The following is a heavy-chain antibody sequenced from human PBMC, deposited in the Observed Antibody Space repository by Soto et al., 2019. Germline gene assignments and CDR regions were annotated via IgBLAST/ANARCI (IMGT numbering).Heavy chain of an antibody. CDR1: GGSISSSNW. CDR2: IYHSGST. Sequence: SETLSLTCAVSGGSISSSNWWSWVRQPPGKGLEWIGEIYHSGSTNYNTSLKSRVTISVDKSKNQFSLKLSSVTAADTAVYYCAKDRRRGSYGYDAFDMWGQGTMVTVSS. CDR3: AKDRRRGSYGYDAFDM. V-gene: IGHV4-4*02. D-gene: IGHD5-18*01. J-gene: IGHJ3*02.